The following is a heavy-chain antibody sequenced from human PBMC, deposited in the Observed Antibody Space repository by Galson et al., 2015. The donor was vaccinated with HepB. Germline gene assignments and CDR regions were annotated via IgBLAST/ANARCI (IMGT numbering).Heavy chain of an antibody. CDR1: GFTVSSNY. D-gene: IGHD6-19*01. CDR3: ARAILSLRIAVAGPVYGMDV. Sequence: SLRLSCAASGFTVSSNYMSWVRQAPGQGLEWGSVIYSGGSTYYADSVKGRFTISKDNSQNTLYLQMNSLRAEDTAVYYCARAILSLRIAVAGPVYGMDVWGQGTTVTVSS. CDR2: IYSGGST. J-gene: IGHJ6*02. V-gene: IGHV3-66*01.